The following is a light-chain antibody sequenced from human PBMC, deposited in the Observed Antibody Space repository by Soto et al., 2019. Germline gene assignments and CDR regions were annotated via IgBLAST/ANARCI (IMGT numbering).Light chain of an antibody. J-gene: IGKJ1*01. CDR3: LHDYNYPRT. CDR2: AAS. V-gene: IGKV1-6*01. CDR1: QDIRKE. Sequence: AIQMTQSPSSLSAFVGDRVTITCRASQDIRKELGWYLQKPGKAPQLLIHAASNLQSGVSSRFSGSGSGTDFTLTISSLQPEDFATYYCLHDYNYPRTFGQGTKVEIK.